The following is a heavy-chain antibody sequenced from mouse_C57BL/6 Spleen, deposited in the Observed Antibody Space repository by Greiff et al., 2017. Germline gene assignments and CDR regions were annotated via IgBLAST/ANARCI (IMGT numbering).Heavy chain of an antibody. J-gene: IGHJ1*03. CDR1: GFTFSSYA. D-gene: IGHD1-1*01. CDR2: ISSGGDYI. Sequence: EVKVVESGAGLVKPGGSLKLSCAASGFTFSSYAMSWVRQTPEKRLEWVAYISSGGDYIYYADTVKGRFTISRDNARNTLYLQMSSLKSEDTAMYYCTREAATVVARWYFDVWGTGTTVTVSS. V-gene: IGHV5-9-1*02. CDR3: TREAATVVARWYFDV.